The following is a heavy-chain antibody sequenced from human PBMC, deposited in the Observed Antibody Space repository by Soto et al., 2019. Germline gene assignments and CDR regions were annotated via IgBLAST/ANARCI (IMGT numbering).Heavy chain of an antibody. CDR2: IGPESGAT. J-gene: IGHJ4*02. CDR3: GRGRSGQIVVFY. Sequence: GASVXVSCKASGYTFTGHYIHWVRQAPEQGPEWMGEIGPESGATRYAQRFQGRVTMTKDMSITTVYMELNNLSPDDTAVYYCGRGRSGQIVVFYWGQGTPVTVSS. D-gene: IGHD1-26*01. CDR1: GYTFTGHY. V-gene: IGHV1-2*02.